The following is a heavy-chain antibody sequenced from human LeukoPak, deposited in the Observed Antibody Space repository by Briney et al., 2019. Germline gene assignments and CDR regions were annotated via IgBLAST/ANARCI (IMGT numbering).Heavy chain of an antibody. V-gene: IGHV3-53*01. D-gene: IGHD5-24*01. CDR3: AKEGRDVKNARYGMDV. CDR2: IYSGGTT. Sequence: QSRGSLRLSCVASGFTVSTTYMGWVRQAPGKGLEWVSVIYSGGTTYYADSVKGRFTFSRDNSKNTLYLQMNSLRAEDTAVYYCAKEGRDVKNARYGMDVWGQGTTVTVSS. CDR1: GFTVSTTY. J-gene: IGHJ6*02.